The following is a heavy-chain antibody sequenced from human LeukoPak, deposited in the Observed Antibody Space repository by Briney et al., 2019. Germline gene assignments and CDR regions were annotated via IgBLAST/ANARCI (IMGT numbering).Heavy chain of an antibody. CDR3: ARATGLYGDYFDY. Sequence: GGSLRLSCAASGFTFSSYGMHWVRQAPGKGLEWVAVISYDGSNKYYADSVKGRFTISRDNSKNTLYLQMNSLRAEDTAVYYCARATGLYGDYFDYWGQGTLVTVSS. D-gene: IGHD4-17*01. V-gene: IGHV3-30*03. CDR1: GFTFSSYG. J-gene: IGHJ4*02. CDR2: ISYDGSNK.